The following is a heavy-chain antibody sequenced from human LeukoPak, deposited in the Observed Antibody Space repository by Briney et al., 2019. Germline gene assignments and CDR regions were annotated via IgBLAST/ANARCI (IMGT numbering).Heavy chain of an antibody. D-gene: IGHD6-13*01. CDR1: GFTFSSYEM. Sequence: GSLRLSCAASGFTFSSYEMNWVRQAPGKGLEWIGEIYHSGSTNYNPSLKSRVTISVDKSKNQFSLKLSSVTAADTAVYYCARVPRQLVRPTWNWFDPWGQGTLVTVSS. CDR3: ARVPRQLVRPTWNWFDP. CDR2: IYHSGST. J-gene: IGHJ5*02. V-gene: IGHV4-4*02.